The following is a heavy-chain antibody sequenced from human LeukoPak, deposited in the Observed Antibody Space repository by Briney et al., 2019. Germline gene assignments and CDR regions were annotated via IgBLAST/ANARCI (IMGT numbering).Heavy chain of an antibody. Sequence: SETLSLTCAVSGGSISSNSYYWGWIRPPPGKGLEWIGSIYYSGSTYYNPSLKSRVTISVDTSKNQFSLKLSSVTAADTAVYYCARGGFQQWLVRRGAFDIWGQGTMVTVSS. D-gene: IGHD6-19*01. CDR1: GGSISSNSYY. CDR2: IYYSGST. CDR3: ARGGFQQWLVRRGAFDI. J-gene: IGHJ3*02. V-gene: IGHV4-39*07.